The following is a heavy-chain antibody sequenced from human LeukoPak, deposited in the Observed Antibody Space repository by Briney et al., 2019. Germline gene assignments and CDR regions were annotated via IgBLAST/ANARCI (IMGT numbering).Heavy chain of an antibody. J-gene: IGHJ6*02. D-gene: IGHD3-3*01. CDR3: AADPVYYDFWSGPGNYYYGMDV. CDR1: GFTFTSSA. V-gene: IGHV1-58*02. Sequence: ASVKVSCKASGFTFTSSAMQWVRQARGQRLEWIGWIVVGSGNTNYAQKFQERVTITRDMSTSTAYMELSSLRSEDTAVYYCAADPVYYDFWSGPGNYYYGMDVWGQGTTVTVSS. CDR2: IVVGSGNT.